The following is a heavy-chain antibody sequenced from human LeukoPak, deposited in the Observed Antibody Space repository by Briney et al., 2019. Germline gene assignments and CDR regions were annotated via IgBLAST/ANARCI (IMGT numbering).Heavy chain of an antibody. Sequence: KSSETLSLTCAVYGGSFSGYYWSWIRQPPGKGLEWIGEINHSGSTNYNPSLKSRVTISVDTPKNQFSLKLSSVTAADTAVYYCARGFYSSSWYYWFDPWGQGTLVTVSS. D-gene: IGHD6-13*01. CDR1: GGSFSGYY. CDR2: INHSGST. V-gene: IGHV4-34*01. CDR3: ARGFYSSSWYYWFDP. J-gene: IGHJ5*02.